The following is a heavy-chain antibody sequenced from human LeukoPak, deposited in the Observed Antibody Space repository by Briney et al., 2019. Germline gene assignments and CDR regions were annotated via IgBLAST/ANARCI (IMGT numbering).Heavy chain of an antibody. J-gene: IGHJ3*02. D-gene: IGHD2-15*01. CDR1: GFIFDDYA. CDR2: ISWNSGSI. CDR3: AKACGGTCSDAFDI. V-gene: IGHV3-9*03. Sequence: GGSLSLSCATSGFIFDDYAMHWVRQAPGKGLEWVSGISWNSGSIGYADSVKGRFTISRDNAKNSLYLQMNSLRAEDMALYYCAKACGGTCSDAFDIWGQGTMVTVSS.